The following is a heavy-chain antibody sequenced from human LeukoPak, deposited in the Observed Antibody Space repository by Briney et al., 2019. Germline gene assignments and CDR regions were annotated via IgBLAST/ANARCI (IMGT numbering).Heavy chain of an antibody. V-gene: IGHV4-61*01. CDR1: GGSVSRGSYY. D-gene: IGHD3-3*01. Sequence: SETLSLTCTVSGGSVSRGSYYWSWIRQPPGKGLEWIGHIYYSGSTNYNPSLKSRVTISVDTSKNQFSLKLSSVTAADTAVYYCAGYDFWSGYYNYWGQGTLVTVSS. CDR3: AGYDFWSGYYNY. CDR2: IYYSGST. J-gene: IGHJ4*02.